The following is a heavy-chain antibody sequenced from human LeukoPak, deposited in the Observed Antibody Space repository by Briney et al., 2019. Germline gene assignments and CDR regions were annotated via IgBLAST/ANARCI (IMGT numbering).Heavy chain of an antibody. CDR1: GYNFNTYW. V-gene: IGHV5-51*01. CDR2: IYPGDSDT. Sequence: GESLKISCKGSGYNFNTYWIGWVRQMPGKGLEWMGIIYPGDSDTRYSLSFQGQVTISADKSISTAYLQWSSLKASDTAMYYCARLDSSSRNWFDPWGQGTLVTVSS. D-gene: IGHD6-13*01. CDR3: ARLDSSSRNWFDP. J-gene: IGHJ5*02.